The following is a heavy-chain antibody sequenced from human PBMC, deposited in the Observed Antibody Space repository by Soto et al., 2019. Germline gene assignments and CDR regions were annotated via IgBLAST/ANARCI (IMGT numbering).Heavy chain of an antibody. CDR1: GYTFTSYD. Sequence: QVQLVQSGAEVKKPGASVKVSCKASGYTFTSYDINWVRQATGQGIEWMGWMNPNSGNTGYAQKFQGRVTMTRNTSISTAYMELSSLRSEDTAVYYCARDAYCGGDCYSYYYGMDVWGQGTTVTVSS. J-gene: IGHJ6*02. CDR3: ARDAYCGGDCYSYYYGMDV. CDR2: MNPNSGNT. V-gene: IGHV1-8*01. D-gene: IGHD2-21*02.